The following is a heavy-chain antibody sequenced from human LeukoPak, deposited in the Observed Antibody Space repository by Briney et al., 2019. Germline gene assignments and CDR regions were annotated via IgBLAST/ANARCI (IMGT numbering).Heavy chain of an antibody. J-gene: IGHJ5*02. D-gene: IGHD6-13*01. Sequence: PSETLSLTCTVSGGSISSYYWSWIRQPPGEGLEWIGYIYHSGSTSYNPSLKSRVTISVDTSKNQFSLRLSSVTAADTAVYYCARTIAAAETNQWFDPWGQGTLVTVSS. CDR3: ARTIAAAETNQWFDP. CDR1: GGSISSYY. V-gene: IGHV4-59*01. CDR2: IYHSGST.